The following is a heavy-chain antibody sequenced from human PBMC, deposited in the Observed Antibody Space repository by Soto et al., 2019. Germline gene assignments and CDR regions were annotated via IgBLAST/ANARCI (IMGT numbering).Heavy chain of an antibody. CDR1: GVSVSDYH. V-gene: IGHV4-59*02. CDR2: IHYNGRT. CDR3: GRGHFDSGGYSTALDY. D-gene: IGHD3-22*01. Sequence: SETLSLTCSVSGVSVSDYHWTWIRLTPKKELQWIGFIHYNGRTDSSPSLKSRVTISLDMSKNHVSLILKSVNIADSAIYYWGRGHFDSGGYSTALDYGGQETKVTVSS. J-gene: IGHJ4*02.